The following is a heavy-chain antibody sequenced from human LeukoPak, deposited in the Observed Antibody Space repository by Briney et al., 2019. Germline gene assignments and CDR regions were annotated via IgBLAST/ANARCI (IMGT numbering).Heavy chain of an antibody. CDR2: IIPIFGTA. CDR3: ACFMVRGVITPDYYYYGMDV. J-gene: IGHJ6*02. V-gene: IGHV1-69*13. CDR1: GGTFSSYA. Sequence: SVKVSCKASGGTFSSYAISWVRQAPGQGLEWMGGIIPIFGTANYAQKFQGRVTITADESTSTAYMELSSLRSEDTAVYYCACFMVRGVITPDYYYYGMDVWGQGTAVTVSS. D-gene: IGHD3-10*01.